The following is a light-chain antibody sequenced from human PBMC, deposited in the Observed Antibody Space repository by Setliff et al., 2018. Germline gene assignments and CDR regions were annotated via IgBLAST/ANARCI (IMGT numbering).Light chain of an antibody. CDR1: SSSIGAGYD. CDR2: GNS. V-gene: IGLV1-40*01. CDR3: QSYDSSLSGDV. Sequence: QSALTQPPSVSGAPGQRVTISCTGSSSSIGAGYDVHWYQQLPGTAPKLLIYGNSSRPSGVPDRFSGSKSGTSASLAITGLQAEDEADYYCQSYDSSLSGDVFGTGTKVTVL. J-gene: IGLJ1*01.